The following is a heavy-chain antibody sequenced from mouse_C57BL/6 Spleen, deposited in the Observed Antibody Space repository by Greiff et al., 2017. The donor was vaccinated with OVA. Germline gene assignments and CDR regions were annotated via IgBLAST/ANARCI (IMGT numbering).Heavy chain of an antibody. CDR2: IHPNSGST. Sequence: QVQLQQPGAELVKPGASVKLSCKASGYTFTSYWMHWVKQRPGKGLEWIGMIHPNSGSTNYNEKFKSKATLTVDKSSSTAYMQLSSLTSEDSAVYYCARDGGTPFDYWGQGTTLTVSS. J-gene: IGHJ2*01. CDR1: GYTFTSYW. V-gene: IGHV1-64*01. CDR3: ARDGGTPFDY. D-gene: IGHD2-14*01.